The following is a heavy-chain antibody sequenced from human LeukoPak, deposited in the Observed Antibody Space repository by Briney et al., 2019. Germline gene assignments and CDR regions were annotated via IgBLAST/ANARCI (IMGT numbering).Heavy chain of an antibody. CDR3: ATTWSTRKCFDY. V-gene: IGHV3-15*01. CDR2: IKSETDGGTT. D-gene: IGHD2-2*01. CDR1: GLTFNNTW. J-gene: IGHJ4*02. Sequence: GGSLRLSCAASGLTFNNTWMSWVRLAPGKGLEWVGRIKSETDGGTTEYAAPVKGGFTISRDDSENTLFLQMNSLKTEDTALYYCATTWSTRKCFDYWGRGTMVTVSS.